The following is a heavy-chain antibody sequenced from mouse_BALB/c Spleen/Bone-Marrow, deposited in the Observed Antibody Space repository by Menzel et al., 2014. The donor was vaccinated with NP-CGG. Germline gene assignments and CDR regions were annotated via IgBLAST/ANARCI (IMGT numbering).Heavy chain of an antibody. V-gene: IGHV1-7*01. CDR3: ATGYYFDY. CDR2: INPSTGYT. Sequence: QVQLQQSGAELAKPGASVKMSCKASGYTFTSYWMHWVKQRPGQGLEWIGYINPSTGYTEYNQKFKDKATSTADKSSSTAYMQLSSLTSEDSAVYYCATGYYFDYWGQGTTLTVSS. J-gene: IGHJ2*01. CDR1: GYTFTSYW. D-gene: IGHD4-1*01.